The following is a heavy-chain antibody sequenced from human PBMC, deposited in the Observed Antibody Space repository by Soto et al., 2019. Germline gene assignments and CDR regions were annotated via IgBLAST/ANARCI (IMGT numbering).Heavy chain of an antibody. V-gene: IGHV3-23*01. CDR3: ARKVLGSTTRPDYWYVEL. J-gene: IGHJ2*01. Sequence: EVQVLESGGGLVQPGGSLRLSCAASGFTFINYAMNWVRQAPGKGLQWVATITGGGDATFYTDSVKGRFTISSDFSTNTASLQMNSLGADDTAVYYCARKVLGSTTRPDYWYVELWGRGTLVTVSS. CDR2: ITGGGDAT. D-gene: IGHD3-10*01. CDR1: GFTFINYA.